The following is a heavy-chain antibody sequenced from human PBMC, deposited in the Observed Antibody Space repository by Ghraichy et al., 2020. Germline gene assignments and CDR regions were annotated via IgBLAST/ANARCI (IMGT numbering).Heavy chain of an antibody. Sequence: ASVKVSCKASGYTFNKYYMHWVRQAPGQGLEWMGIINPSGGSADYAQKFQGRVTMTRDTSTSTVYMELSSLRSDDTAVYYCARDLSSGGINWYFDPWGRGTPVTVSS. CDR3: ARDLSSGGINWYFDP. CDR2: INPSGGSA. D-gene: IGHD2-15*01. CDR1: GYTFNKYY. J-gene: IGHJ2*01. V-gene: IGHV1-46*02.